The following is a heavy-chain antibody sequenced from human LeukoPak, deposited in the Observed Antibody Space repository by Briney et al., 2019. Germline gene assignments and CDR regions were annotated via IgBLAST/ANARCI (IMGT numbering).Heavy chain of an antibody. D-gene: IGHD2-8*01. CDR3: ARDGGVRCTNGVCYYDY. CDR2: IYTSGST. Sequence: PSEALSLTCTVSGGSISSYYWSWIRQPAGKGLGWIGRIYTSGSTNYNPSLKSRVTMSVDTSTTQFSLPLSSATAPDTAVYYCARDGGVRCTNGVCYYDYWGQGTLVTVSS. V-gene: IGHV4-4*07. CDR1: GGSISSYY. J-gene: IGHJ4*02.